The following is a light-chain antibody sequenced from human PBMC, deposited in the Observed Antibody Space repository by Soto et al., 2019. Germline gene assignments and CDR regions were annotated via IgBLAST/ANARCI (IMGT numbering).Light chain of an antibody. J-gene: IGLJ2*01. CDR1: GSDVGAYHF. V-gene: IGLV2-8*01. CDR2: EVN. CDR3: SSYAGSYVL. Sequence: QSALTQPPSASGSPGQSVTISCTGTGSDVGAYHFVSWYQHHPGNAPKLIIYEVNKRPSGVPDRFSGSKSGYTASLTVSGLRAEDEAEYFCSSYAGSYVLFGGGTKLTVL.